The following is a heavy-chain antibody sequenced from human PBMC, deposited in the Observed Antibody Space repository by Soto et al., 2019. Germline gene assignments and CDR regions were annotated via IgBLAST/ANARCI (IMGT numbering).Heavy chain of an antibody. Sequence: TLSLSCAVSGYSISIGYYWGWIRQPPGKGLEWIGSIYHSGSTYYKPSLKSRVTISVDTSKNQFSLKLSSVTAADTAVYYCARVIVVVGATTFDYWGQGTLVTVSS. D-gene: IGHD1-26*01. CDR1: GYSISIGYY. J-gene: IGHJ4*02. CDR2: IYHSGST. CDR3: ARVIVVVGATTFDY. V-gene: IGHV4-38-2*01.